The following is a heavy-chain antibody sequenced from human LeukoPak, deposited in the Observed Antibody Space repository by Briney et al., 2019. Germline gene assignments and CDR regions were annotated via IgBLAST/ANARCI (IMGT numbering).Heavy chain of an antibody. V-gene: IGHV3-21*01. D-gene: IGHD2-21*01. CDR2: ISNKGFDI. CDR1: GLTFSRYS. J-gene: IGHJ4*02. CDR3: ANHLACGSERCPSFDY. Sequence: GGSLRFSGAASGLTFSRYSMNWVRQAPGKGLEWVSSISNKGFDIYYADSVKGRFTISRDNARNSLSLQMNNLRAEDTAIYYCANHLACGSERCPSFDYWGQGTLVTVSS.